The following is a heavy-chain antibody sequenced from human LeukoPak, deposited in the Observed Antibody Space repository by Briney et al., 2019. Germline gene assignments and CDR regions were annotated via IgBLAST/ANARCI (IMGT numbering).Heavy chain of an antibody. J-gene: IGHJ4*02. CDR1: EFTFSSYW. CDR3: ARDGGWYRDY. CDR2: IKQDGSER. V-gene: IGHV3-7*01. Sequence: GGSLRLSCAASEFTFSSYWMSWVRQAPGKGLEWVANIKQDGSERNYVDSVKGRFTISRDNAKNSLYLQMNSLRAEDTAVYYCARDGGWYRDYWGQGALVTVSS. D-gene: IGHD6-19*01.